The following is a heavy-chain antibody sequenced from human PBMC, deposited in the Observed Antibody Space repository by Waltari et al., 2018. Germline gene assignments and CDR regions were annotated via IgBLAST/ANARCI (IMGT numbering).Heavy chain of an antibody. CDR3: ARLPKGGIGSDAFDI. J-gene: IGHJ3*02. CDR1: GFTVRDYW. CDR2: INTDGGYT. Sequence: EVQLVESGGGLVQPGGSLRLSCAASGFTVRDYWMHWVRQAPGKGLVWVARINTDGGYTTYAESVKGRFTISRDDAKNTLYLQMNSLRAEDTAVYYCARLPKGGIGSDAFDIWGRGTMVTVSS. D-gene: IGHD3-16*01. V-gene: IGHV3-74*01.